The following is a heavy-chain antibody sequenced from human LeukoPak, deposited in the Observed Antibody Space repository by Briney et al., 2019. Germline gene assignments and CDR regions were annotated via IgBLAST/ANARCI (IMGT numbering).Heavy chain of an antibody. J-gene: IGHJ4*02. CDR1: GFTFSSYS. D-gene: IGHD5-24*01. CDR3: AREAGDGELFDY. CDR2: ISSSSSYI. Sequence: PGGSLRLSCAASGFTFSSYSMNWVRQAPGKGLEWVSSISSSSSYIYYADSVKGRFTISRDNAKNSLYLQMNSLRAEDTAVYYCAREAGDGELFDYWGQGTLVTVSS. V-gene: IGHV3-21*01.